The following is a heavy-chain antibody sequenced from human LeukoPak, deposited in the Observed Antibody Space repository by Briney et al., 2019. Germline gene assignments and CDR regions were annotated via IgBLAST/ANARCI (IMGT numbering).Heavy chain of an antibody. V-gene: IGHV4-59*01. D-gene: IGHD5-24*01. CDR2: IYYSGST. Sequence: SETLSLTCTVSGGSISSYYWSWIRQPPRKGLEWVGYIYYSGSTNYNPSLKSRVTISVDTSKNQFSLKLSSVTAADTAVYYCARARDGYNFSVDYWGQGTLVTVSS. CDR3: ARARDGYNFSVDY. CDR1: GGSISSYY. J-gene: IGHJ4*02.